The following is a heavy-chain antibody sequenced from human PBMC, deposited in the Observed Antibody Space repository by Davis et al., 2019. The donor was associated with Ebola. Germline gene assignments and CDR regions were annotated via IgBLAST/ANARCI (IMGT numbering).Heavy chain of an antibody. CDR3: ARDAMAFHWDYGMDV. Sequence: PGGSLRLSCAASGFTFSSYSMNWVRQAPGKGLEWVSSISSSSSYIYYADSVKGRFTISRDNAKNSLYLQMNSLRAEDTAVYYCARDAMAFHWDYGMDVWGQGTTVTVSS. J-gene: IGHJ6*02. D-gene: IGHD2-2*01. CDR1: GFTFSSYS. V-gene: IGHV3-21*01. CDR2: ISSSSSYI.